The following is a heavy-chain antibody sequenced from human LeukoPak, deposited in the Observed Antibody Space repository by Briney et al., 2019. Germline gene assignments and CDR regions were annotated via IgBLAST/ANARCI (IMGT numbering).Heavy chain of an antibody. CDR2: ISGSGGST. CDR3: ANGPHKGGWRKGWFDP. Sequence: GGSLRLSCAASGFTFSSYAMSWVRQAPGKGLEWVSAISGSGGSTYYADSVKGRFTISRDNSKNTLYLQMNSLRAEDTAVYYCANGPHKGGWRKGWFDPWGQGTLVTVSS. D-gene: IGHD6-19*01. J-gene: IGHJ5*02. V-gene: IGHV3-23*01. CDR1: GFTFSSYA.